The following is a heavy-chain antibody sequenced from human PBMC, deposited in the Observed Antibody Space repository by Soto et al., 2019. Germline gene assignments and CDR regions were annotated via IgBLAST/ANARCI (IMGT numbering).Heavy chain of an antibody. V-gene: IGHV1-69*06. D-gene: IGHD1-7*01. J-gene: IGHJ4*02. CDR3: ARDMTRTVVPYFDF. Sequence: SVKVSCKASGGTFSNYVVNWVRQAPGQGLEWMGRIIPISGAANYAQKFQGRVTITADKSTSTSYMELSSLRSEDTAVYYCARDMTRTVVPYFDFWGQGTLVTSPQ. CDR1: GGTFSNYV. CDR2: IIPISGAA.